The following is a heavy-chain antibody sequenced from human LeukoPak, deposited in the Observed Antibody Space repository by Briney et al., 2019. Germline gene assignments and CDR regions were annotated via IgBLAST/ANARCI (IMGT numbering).Heavy chain of an antibody. CDR2: IDDSGGST. CDR3: AKYRGFGDSYDS. D-gene: IGHD3-10*01. V-gene: IGHV3-23*01. CDR1: GFTLGAM. Sequence: PGGSLRLSCAASGFTLGAMSWLRQPPAKGLEWVSTIDDSGGSTYYAYSVKGRFTISRDNSKNTLYLQMNSLRAEDSAVYYCAKYRGFGDSYDSWGQGALFTVSS. J-gene: IGHJ4*02.